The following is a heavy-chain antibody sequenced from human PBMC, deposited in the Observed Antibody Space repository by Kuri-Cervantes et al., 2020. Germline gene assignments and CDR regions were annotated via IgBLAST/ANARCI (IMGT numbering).Heavy chain of an antibody. V-gene: IGHV1-2*02. CDR3: AKYQLLGSPDY. CDR2: INPNGGGT. Sequence: SVKVSCKASVYTFTGYYLHWVRQAPGQGLEWMGWINPNGGGTNYAQKFQGRVTMTRDTSISQAYMALSRLRSDHTVEYYCAKYQLLGSPDYWGQGTLVTVSS. D-gene: IGHD2-2*01. J-gene: IGHJ4*02. CDR1: VYTFTGYY.